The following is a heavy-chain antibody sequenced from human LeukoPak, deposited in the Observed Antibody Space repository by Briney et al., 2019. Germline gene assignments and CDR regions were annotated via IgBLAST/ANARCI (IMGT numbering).Heavy chain of an antibody. D-gene: IGHD1-26*01. CDR1: GYTFTSYG. CDR3: ARARNIVGPTTPFDY. Sequence: ASVKVSCKASGYTFTSYGISWVRQAPGQGLEWMGWISAYNGNTNYAQKLQGRVTMTTDTSTSTAYMELRSLRSDDTAVYYCARARNIVGPTTPFDYWGQGTLVTVSS. CDR2: ISAYNGNT. V-gene: IGHV1-18*01. J-gene: IGHJ4*02.